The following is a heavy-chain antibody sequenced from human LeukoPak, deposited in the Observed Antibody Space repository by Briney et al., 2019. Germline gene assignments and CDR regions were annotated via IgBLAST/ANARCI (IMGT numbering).Heavy chain of an antibody. CDR3: ILSSLPDRRQQLEVY. D-gene: IGHD1-1*01. CDR2: TSSDGSNT. J-gene: IGHJ4*02. Sequence: PGGSLRLSCAASGFTLGREWMHWVRQTPGKGLVWVSYTSSDGSNTNYADSVKGRFTISRDNAENTLYLQMNSLRAEDTAVYYCILSSLPDRRQQLEVYWGQGIVVTVSS. V-gene: IGHV3-74*01. CDR1: GFTLGREW.